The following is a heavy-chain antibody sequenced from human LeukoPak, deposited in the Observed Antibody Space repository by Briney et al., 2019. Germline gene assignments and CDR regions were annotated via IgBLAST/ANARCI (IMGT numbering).Heavy chain of an antibody. V-gene: IGHV4-61*09. CDR2: IYTGGST. CDR3: ASNFIAAVGGGHLEDY. Sequence: SQTLSLTCTVSGGSISSGSYYWSWIRQPAGKGLEWIGHIYTGGSTNYNPSLKSRVTISVDTSKNQFSLKLSSVTAADTAVYYCASNFIAAVGGGHLEDYWGQGTLVTVSS. J-gene: IGHJ4*02. D-gene: IGHD6-13*01. CDR1: GGSISSGSYY.